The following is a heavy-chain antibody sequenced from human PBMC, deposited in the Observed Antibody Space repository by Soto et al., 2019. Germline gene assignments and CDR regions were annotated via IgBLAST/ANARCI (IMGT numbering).Heavy chain of an antibody. V-gene: IGHV3-74*01. Sequence: PGGSLRLSCAASGFTFSTYWMHWVRQAPGTGLEWVSRIKGDGSSTSYSDSVKGRFTISRDNAKNTVFLQMNSLRAEDTAVYYCAKDHGYYYDSSGLNWFDPWGQGTLVTVSS. J-gene: IGHJ5*02. CDR1: GFTFSTYW. CDR3: AKDHGYYYDSSGLNWFDP. CDR2: IKGDGSST. D-gene: IGHD3-22*01.